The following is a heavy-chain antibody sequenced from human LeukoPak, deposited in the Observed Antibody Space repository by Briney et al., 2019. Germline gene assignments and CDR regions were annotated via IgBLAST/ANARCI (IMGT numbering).Heavy chain of an antibody. D-gene: IGHD2-8*01. J-gene: IGHJ5*02. CDR3: VNGGKFDP. Sequence: PSETLSLTCTVSGGSINSSLYYWGWIRQPPGKGLEWIGSIYYGVNTYYSPSLKSRVTIFVDTSKNQFSLNLTSVTAADTAVYYCVNGGKFDPWGPGTLVTVSS. V-gene: IGHV4-39*01. CDR2: IYYGVNT. CDR1: GGSINSSLYY.